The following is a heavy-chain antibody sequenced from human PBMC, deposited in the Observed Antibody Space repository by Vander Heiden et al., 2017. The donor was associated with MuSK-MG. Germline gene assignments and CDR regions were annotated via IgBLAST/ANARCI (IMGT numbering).Heavy chain of an antibody. CDR3: AKDRLLGYCIGSCSGRDS. J-gene: IGHJ4*02. V-gene: IGHV3-43*01. D-gene: IGHD2-15*01. CDR1: GFTFDEYT. CDR2: ISWDGTST. Sequence: DVQLVESGGAVVQPGGSLRLSCAASGFTFDEYTMHWVRQAPGKGLEWVSLISWDGTSTYYADSVKGRFTISRDNYKNYLYLQMNSRRPEDTALYYCAKDRLLGYCIGSCSGRDSWGQGTLGTVSS.